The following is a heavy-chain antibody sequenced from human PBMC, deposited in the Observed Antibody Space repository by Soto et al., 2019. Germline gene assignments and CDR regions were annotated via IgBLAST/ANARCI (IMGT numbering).Heavy chain of an antibody. CDR1: GDSVSDNSAA. D-gene: IGHD6-6*01. J-gene: IGHJ4*02. CDR3: ARDGYSSSYDFDY. CDR2: TYYRSKWYS. V-gene: IGHV6-1*01. Sequence: SQTLSLTCAISGDSVSDNSAAWNWIRQSPSRGLEWLGRTYYRSKWYSDYAVSVKSRITIKPDTSKNQFSLQLNFVTPEDSAVYYCARDGYSSSYDFDYWGQGTLVTAPQ.